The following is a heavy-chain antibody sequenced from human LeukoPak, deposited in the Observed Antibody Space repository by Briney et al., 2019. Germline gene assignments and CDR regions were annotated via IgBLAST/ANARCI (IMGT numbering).Heavy chain of an antibody. D-gene: IGHD2-2*01. CDR2: INPNSGGT. CDR3: ARVARYCSSTSCSFSPRFDP. CDR1: GYTFTGYY. V-gene: IGHV1-2*02. J-gene: IGHJ5*02. Sequence: ASVKVSCKASGYTFTGYYMHWVRQAPGQGLEWMGWINPNSGGTNYAQKFQGRVTMTRDTSISTAYMELSRLRSDDTAVYYCARVARYCSSTSCSFSPRFDPWGRGTLVTVSS.